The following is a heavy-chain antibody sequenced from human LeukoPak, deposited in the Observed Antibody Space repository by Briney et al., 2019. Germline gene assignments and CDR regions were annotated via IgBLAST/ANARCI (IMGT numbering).Heavy chain of an antibody. CDR1: GFIFSSYE. D-gene: IGHD3-22*01. V-gene: IGHV3-48*03. Sequence: GGSLRLSCAASGFIFSSYEMIWVRQAPGKGPEGVSYISTSGSTTYYAESVKGRFTVSRDNAKNSLYLQMNSLRVEDAAVYYCARDSLHDYGGSGYGYYFDYWGQGTLVTVSS. CDR2: ISTSGSTT. J-gene: IGHJ4*02. CDR3: ARDSLHDYGGSGYGYYFDY.